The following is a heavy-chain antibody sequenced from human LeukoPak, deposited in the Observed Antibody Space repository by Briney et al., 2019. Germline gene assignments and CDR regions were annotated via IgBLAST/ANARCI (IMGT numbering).Heavy chain of an antibody. CDR1: GFTFSSYA. Sequence: GGSLRLSCAASGFTFSSYAMSWVRQAPGKGLEWVSAISGSGGSTYYADSVKGRFTISRDNSKNTLYLQMNSLRAEDTAVYYCAKGITIFGVVKTMIDYWSQGTLVTVSS. J-gene: IGHJ4*02. D-gene: IGHD3-3*01. V-gene: IGHV3-23*01. CDR2: ISGSGGST. CDR3: AKGITIFGVVKTMIDY.